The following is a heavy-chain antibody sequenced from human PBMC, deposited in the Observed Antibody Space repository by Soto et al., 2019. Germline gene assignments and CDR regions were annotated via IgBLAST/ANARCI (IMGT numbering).Heavy chain of an antibody. D-gene: IGHD3-22*01. CDR3: ASYDSSGYVFDY. Sequence: PSETLSLTCTVSCGSISSGDYYWSWIRQPPGKGLEWIGYIYYSGSTYYNPSLKSRVTISVDTSKNQFSLKLSSVTAADTAVYYCASYDSSGYVFDYWGQGTLVTVSS. J-gene: IGHJ4*02. V-gene: IGHV4-30-4*01. CDR2: IYYSGST. CDR1: CGSISSGDYY.